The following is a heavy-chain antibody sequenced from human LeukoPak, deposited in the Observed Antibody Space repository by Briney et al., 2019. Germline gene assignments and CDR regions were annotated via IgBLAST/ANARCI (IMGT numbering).Heavy chain of an antibody. Sequence: PGGSQRLSCTVSGFTFSGHWMNWVRQAPGKGLEWVATIKYDGSEKAYVDSVEGRFTISRDNSKDSLFLQMDSLRAEDTAVYYCATRNIFEYWGQGTLVTVSS. J-gene: IGHJ4*02. CDR1: GFTFSGHW. V-gene: IGHV3-7*01. CDR3: ATRNIFEY. CDR2: IKYDGSEK.